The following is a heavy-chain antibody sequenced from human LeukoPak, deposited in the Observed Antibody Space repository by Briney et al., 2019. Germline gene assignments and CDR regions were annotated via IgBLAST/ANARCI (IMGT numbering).Heavy chain of an antibody. CDR3: ARDPRGTMIVVAPDY. Sequence: AASVEVSCKASGGTFSSYAISWVRQAPGQGLEWMGRIIPILGIANYAQKFQGRVTITADKSTSTAYMELSSLRSEDTAVYYCARDPRGTMIVVAPDYWGQGTLVTVSS. J-gene: IGHJ4*02. D-gene: IGHD3-22*01. V-gene: IGHV1-69*04. CDR2: IIPILGIA. CDR1: GGTFSSYA.